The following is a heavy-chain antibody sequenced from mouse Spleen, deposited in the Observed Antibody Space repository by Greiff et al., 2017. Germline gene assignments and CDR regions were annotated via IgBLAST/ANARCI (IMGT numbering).Heavy chain of an antibody. J-gene: IGHJ2*01. Sequence: EVQLQQSGPELVKPGASVKISCKASGYSFTDYNMNWVKQSNGKSLVWIGVINPNYGTTSYNQKFKGKATLTVDQSSSTAYMQLNSLTSEDSAVYYCARFITTVVELGVFDYWGQGTTLTVSS. CDR2: INPNYGTT. CDR3: ARFITTVVELGVFDY. V-gene: IGHV1-39*01. CDR1: GYSFTDYN. D-gene: IGHD1-1*01.